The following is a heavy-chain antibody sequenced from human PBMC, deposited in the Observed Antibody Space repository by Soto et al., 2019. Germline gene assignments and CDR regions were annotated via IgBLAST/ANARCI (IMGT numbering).Heavy chain of an antibody. D-gene: IGHD6-19*01. V-gene: IGHV3-23*01. J-gene: IGHJ4*02. Sequence: SLRLSCAASGFTFSSYAMSWVRQASGKGLEWVSAISGSGGSTYYADSVKGRFTISRDNSKNTLYLQMNSLRAEDTAVYYCANPSYSSGWYYFDYWGQGTLVTVSS. CDR2: ISGSGGST. CDR1: GFTFSSYA. CDR3: ANPSYSSGWYYFDY.